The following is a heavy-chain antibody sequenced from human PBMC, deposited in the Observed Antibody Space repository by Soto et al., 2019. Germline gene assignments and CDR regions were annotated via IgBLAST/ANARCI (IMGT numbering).Heavy chain of an antibody. CDR3: AKDGTDTAMVTSFVY. CDR2: ISWDGGST. D-gene: IGHD5-18*01. V-gene: IGHV3-43*01. CDR1: GFTFDDYT. Sequence: GGSLRLSCAASGFTFDDYTMHWVRQAPGKGLEWVSLISWDGGSTYYADSVKGRFTISRDNSKNSLYLQMNSLRTEDTALYYCAKDGTDTAMVTSFVYWGQGTLVTVSS. J-gene: IGHJ4*02.